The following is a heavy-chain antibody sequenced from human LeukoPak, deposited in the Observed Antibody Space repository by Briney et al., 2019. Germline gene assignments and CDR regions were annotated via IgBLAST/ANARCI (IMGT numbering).Heavy chain of an antibody. Sequence: PGGSLRLSCAASGFTFSSYGMHWVRQAPGKGLEWVAFIRYDGSNKYYADSVKGRFTISRDNSKNTLYLQINSLRAEDTAVYYCAKDLYCSGGSCYSAYMDVWGKGTTVNVSS. J-gene: IGHJ6*03. V-gene: IGHV3-30*02. CDR2: IRYDGSNK. D-gene: IGHD2-15*01. CDR3: AKDLYCSGGSCYSAYMDV. CDR1: GFTFSSYG.